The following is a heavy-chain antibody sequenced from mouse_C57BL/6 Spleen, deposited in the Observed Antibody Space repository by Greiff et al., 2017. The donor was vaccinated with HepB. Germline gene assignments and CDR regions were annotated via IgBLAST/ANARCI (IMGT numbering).Heavy chain of an antibody. D-gene: IGHD1-1*01. J-gene: IGHJ4*01. CDR2: IWRGGST. CDR1: GFSLTSYG. Sequence: VQLQESGPGLVQPSQSLSITCTVSGFSLTSYGVHWVRQSPGKGLEWLGVIWRGGSTDYNAAFMSRLSITKDNSKSQVFFKMNSLQADDTAIYYCAKKGHYGPYAMDYWGQGTSVTVSS. CDR3: AKKGHYGPYAMDY. V-gene: IGHV2-5*01.